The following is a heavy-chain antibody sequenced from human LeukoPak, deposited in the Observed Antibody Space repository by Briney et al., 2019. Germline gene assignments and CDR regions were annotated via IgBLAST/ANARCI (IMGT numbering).Heavy chain of an antibody. V-gene: IGHV3-69-1*01. CDR2: ISSSSYI. Sequence: GGSLRLSCAASGFSFSDYILDWVRQAPGKGLEWVSSISSSSYIYYADSVKGRFTISRDNAKNSLYLQMNSLSAEDTAVYYCARLGLMYYYRSGSSPHSMDVWGQGTTVTVSS. CDR1: GFSFSDYI. D-gene: IGHD3-10*01. J-gene: IGHJ6*02. CDR3: ARLGLMYYYRSGSSPHSMDV.